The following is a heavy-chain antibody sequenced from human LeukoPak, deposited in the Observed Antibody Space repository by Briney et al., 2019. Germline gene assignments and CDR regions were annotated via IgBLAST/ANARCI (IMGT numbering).Heavy chain of an antibody. J-gene: IGHJ4*02. D-gene: IGHD3-22*01. CDR1: GNTFSSYG. CDR2: ISSSGSTI. V-gene: IGHV3-48*04. Sequence: GGSLRLFCAASGNTFSSYGMSWVRQAPGRGLEWVSYISSSGSTIYYADSVKGRFTISRDNAKNSLYLQMNSLRAEDTAVYYCARAIRITMIGNWGQGTLVTVSS. CDR3: ARAIRITMIGN.